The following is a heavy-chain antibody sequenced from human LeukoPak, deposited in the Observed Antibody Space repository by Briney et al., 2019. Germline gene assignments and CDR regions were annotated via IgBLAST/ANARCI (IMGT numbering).Heavy chain of an antibody. CDR2: IYHSGST. CDR1: GYSISSGYY. Sequence: SETLSLTCAVSGYSISSGYYWGWIRQPPGKGLEWIGSIYHSGSTYYNPSLKSRVTISVDTSKNQFSLKLSSVTAADTAVYYCAREVVDYYYMDVWVKGTTVTVSS. J-gene: IGHJ6*03. V-gene: IGHV4-38-2*02. CDR3: AREVVDYYYMDV. D-gene: IGHD2-15*01.